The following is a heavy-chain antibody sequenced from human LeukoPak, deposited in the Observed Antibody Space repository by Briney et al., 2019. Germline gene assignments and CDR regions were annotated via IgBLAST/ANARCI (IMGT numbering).Heavy chain of an antibody. V-gene: IGHV3-48*01. CDR3: ARGGYSSGWYWFAFDI. CDR1: GFTFSSYS. CDR2: ISSSSSTI. J-gene: IGHJ3*02. Sequence: PGGSLRLSCAASGFTFSSYSMNWVRQAPGKGLEWVSYISSSSSTIYYADSVKGRFTISRDNAKNSLYLQMNSLRAEDTAVYYCARGGYSSGWYWFAFDIWGQGTMVTVSS. D-gene: IGHD6-19*01.